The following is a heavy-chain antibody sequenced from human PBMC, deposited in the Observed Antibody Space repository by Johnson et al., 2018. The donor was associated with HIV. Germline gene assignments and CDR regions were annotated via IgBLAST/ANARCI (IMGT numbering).Heavy chain of an antibody. V-gene: IGHV3-30*14. CDR2: ISYDGSNK. CDR3: ARLRSPDAFDI. D-gene: IGHD2-15*01. J-gene: IGHJ3*02. Sequence: QVQLVESGGGVVQPGRSLRLSCEASGFTFSSYAMHWVRQAPGKGLEWVAVISYDGSNKYYANSVKGRFTISRDNSKNTLYLQMGSLRAEDMGVYYCARLRSPDAFDIWGQGTMVTVSS. CDR1: GFTFSSYA.